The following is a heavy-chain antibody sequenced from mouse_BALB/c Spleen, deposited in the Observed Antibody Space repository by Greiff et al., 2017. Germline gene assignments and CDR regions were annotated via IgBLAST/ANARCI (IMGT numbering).Heavy chain of an antibody. D-gene: IGHD2-1*01. J-gene: IGHJ4*01. CDR3: ARYYGNYAGSAMDY. CDR1: GFTFSSFG. Sequence: EVNLVESGGGLVQPGGSRKLSCAASGFTFSSFGMHWVRQAPEKGLEWVAYISSGSSTIYYADTVKGRFTISRDNPKNTLFLQMTSLRSEDTAMYYSARYYGNYAGSAMDYWGQGTSVTVSS. V-gene: IGHV5-17*02. CDR2: ISSGSSTI.